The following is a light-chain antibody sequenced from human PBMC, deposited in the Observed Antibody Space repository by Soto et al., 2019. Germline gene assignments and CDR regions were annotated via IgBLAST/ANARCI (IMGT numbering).Light chain of an antibody. CDR3: APWDDSLNGVV. CDR2: SNT. J-gene: IGLJ2*01. V-gene: IGLV1-44*01. CDR1: SSNIGSHT. Sequence: QLVLTQPPSASGTPGQTIAISCSGGSSNIGSHTVNWYQQLPGTAPRLLIYSNTQLPSGVHDRFSGSKSGTSASLAISGLQSEYEGDYYCAPWDDSLNGVVFGGGTKLTVL.